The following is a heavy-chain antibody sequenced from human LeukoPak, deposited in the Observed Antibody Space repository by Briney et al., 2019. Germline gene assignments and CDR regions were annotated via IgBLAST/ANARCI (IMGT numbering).Heavy chain of an antibody. Sequence: SVKVSCKTSGFTFRSSAIQWVRQARGQRLEWIRWIVVGSGATSYAHYLQERLTITRDMSTGTAYLELSGLRSEDTGIYYCAAETYTDSCCWFDPWGQGTLVTVSS. V-gene: IGHV1-58*02. CDR3: AAETYTDSCCWFDP. J-gene: IGHJ5*02. D-gene: IGHD3-16*01. CDR1: GFTFRSSA. CDR2: IVVGSGAT.